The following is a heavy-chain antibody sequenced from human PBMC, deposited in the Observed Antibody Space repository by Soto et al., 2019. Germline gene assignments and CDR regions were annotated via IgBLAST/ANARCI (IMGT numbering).Heavy chain of an antibody. CDR2: ISAYNDYT. CDR1: GYTFISYG. J-gene: IGHJ6*02. V-gene: IGHV1-18*01. Sequence: QVQLVQSGAEVKKPGSSVKVSCKASGYTFISYGISWVRQAPGQGLEWRGGISAYNDYTNYAQKLQGRVTMTTDTSTRIAYLELRSLRSDDTAVYYCAREGYYSGSGSYSPPRYYGMDVWGQGTTVTVSS. CDR3: AREGYYSGSGSYSPPRYYGMDV. D-gene: IGHD3-10*01.